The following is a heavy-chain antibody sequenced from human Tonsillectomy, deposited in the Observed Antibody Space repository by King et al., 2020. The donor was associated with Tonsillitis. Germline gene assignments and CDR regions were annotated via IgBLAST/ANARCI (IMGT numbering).Heavy chain of an antibody. CDR2: IYTSGRT. D-gene: IGHD5-12*01. Sequence: VQLQESGPGLVKPSQTLSLTCTVSGGSISSGSYYWSWIRQPAGKGLEWIGRIYTSGRTNYNPPLKSRVTISVATSTNQFSLNLSSVTAADTAVYYCARAGWLRGFDYWGQGTLVTVSS. CDR3: ARAGWLRGFDY. J-gene: IGHJ4*02. CDR1: GGSISSGSYY. V-gene: IGHV4-61*02.